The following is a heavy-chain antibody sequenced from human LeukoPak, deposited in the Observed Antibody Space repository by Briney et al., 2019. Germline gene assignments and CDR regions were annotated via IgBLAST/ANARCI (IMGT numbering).Heavy chain of an antibody. J-gene: IGHJ3*02. D-gene: IGHD3-22*01. V-gene: IGHV3-23*01. CDR2: ISGSGGST. Sequence: GGSLRLSCAASGFTFSSYAMSWVRQAPGKGLEWVSAISGSGGSTYYADSVKGRFTISRDNSKNTLYLQMNSLRAEDTALYYCAKDIDYDSSGYYSASNDAFDIWGQGTMVTVSS. CDR1: GFTFSSYA. CDR3: AKDIDYDSSGYYSASNDAFDI.